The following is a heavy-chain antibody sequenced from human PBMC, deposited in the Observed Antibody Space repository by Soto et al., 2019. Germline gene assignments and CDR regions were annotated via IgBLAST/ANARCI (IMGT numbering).Heavy chain of an antibody. D-gene: IGHD3-10*01. CDR1: GFTFRNFW. CDR2: IRQDGSED. J-gene: IGHJ4*02. CDR3: AGGSGWLIDH. V-gene: IGHV3-7*04. Sequence: EVQLVASGGGLVQPGGSLRLSCAASGFTFRNFWMNWVRQAPGRGLEWVAIIRQDGSEDLYVDSLKDRFTISRDNAKNSLYLQINSLRAEDTAVYYCAGGSGWLIDHWGQGTLVTVSS.